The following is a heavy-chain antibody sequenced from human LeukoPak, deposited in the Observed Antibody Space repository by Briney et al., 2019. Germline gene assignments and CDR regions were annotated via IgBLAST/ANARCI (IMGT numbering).Heavy chain of an antibody. CDR1: GGSFSGYY. V-gene: IGHV4-34*01. J-gene: IGHJ4*02. Sequence: SETLSLTCAVYGGSFSGYYWSWIRQPPGKGLEWIGEINHSGSTNYNPSLKSRVTISVDTSKNQFSLKLSSVTAADTAVYYCAITAAYCGGDYYSRYFDYWSQGTLVTVSS. D-gene: IGHD2-21*02. CDR2: INHSGST. CDR3: AITAAYCGGDYYSRYFDY.